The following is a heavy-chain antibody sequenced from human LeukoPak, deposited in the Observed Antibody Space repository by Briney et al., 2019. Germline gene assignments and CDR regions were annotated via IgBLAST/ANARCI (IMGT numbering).Heavy chain of an antibody. D-gene: IGHD1-20*01. Sequence: GGSLRLSCVASGFTFSRHWMYWVRQAPGKGLVGVSSINTDGSTTTYADSVKGRFTSSRDKAKNMLYLQMNSLRGEDTAVYYCARDGPKYNWKYDGMDVWGQGTPVTVSS. CDR2: INTDGSTT. CDR3: ARDGPKYNWKYDGMDV. J-gene: IGHJ6*02. V-gene: IGHV3-74*01. CDR1: GFTFSRHW.